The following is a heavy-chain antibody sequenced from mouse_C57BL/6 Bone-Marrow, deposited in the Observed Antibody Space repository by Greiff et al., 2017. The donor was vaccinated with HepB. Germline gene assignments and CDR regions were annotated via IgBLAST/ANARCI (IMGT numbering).Heavy chain of an antibody. CDR3: YGNYFDY. V-gene: IGHV1-59*01. CDR2: IDPSDSYT. Sequence: VQLQQPGAELVRPGTSVKLSCKASGYTFTSYWMHWVKQRPGQGLEWIGVIDPSDSYTNYNQKFKGKDTLTVDTSSSTGYMQLSSLTSEDSAIYYCYGNYFDYWGQGTTLTVSS. J-gene: IGHJ2*01. D-gene: IGHD2-1*01. CDR1: GYTFTSYW.